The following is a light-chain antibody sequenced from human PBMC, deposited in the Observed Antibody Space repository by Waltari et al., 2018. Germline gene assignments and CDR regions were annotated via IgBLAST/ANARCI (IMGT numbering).Light chain of an antibody. CDR1: SGSLSTTSY. CDR3: ALYMGSGIWV. J-gene: IGLJ3*02. V-gene: IGLV8-61*01. CDR2: KAH. Sequence: QTVVTQEPSLSVSPGGTVTLTCALSSGSLSTTSYATWYQQTPGQAPRTLVYKAHARSSGVPVRFSGSILGNTAALTSTGAQADDESDYYCALYMGSGIWVFGGGTRLTVL.